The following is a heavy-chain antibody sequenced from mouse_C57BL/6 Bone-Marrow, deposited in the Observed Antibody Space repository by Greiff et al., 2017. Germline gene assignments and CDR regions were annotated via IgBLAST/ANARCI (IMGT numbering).Heavy chain of an antibody. CDR2: INPGRGGN. Sequence: QVQLKQSGAELVRPGTSVKVSCKASGYAFTNYLIEWVKQRPGKGLEWIGVINPGRGGNNYNEQFKGKATLTADKSYSTAYMQLSSLTSEDSAVYFCSREGVVGYAMDYWGQGTSVTVSS. J-gene: IGHJ4*01. D-gene: IGHD1-1*01. V-gene: IGHV1-54*01. CDR3: SREGVVGYAMDY. CDR1: GYAFTNYL.